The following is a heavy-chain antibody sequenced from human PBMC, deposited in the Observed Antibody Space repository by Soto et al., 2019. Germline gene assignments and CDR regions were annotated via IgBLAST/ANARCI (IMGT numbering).Heavy chain of an antibody. D-gene: IGHD3-16*01. CDR2: IYYSGTT. CDR3: ARGEWLGERRFDP. Sequence: SETLSLTCTVSGGSISNYYWTWIRQPPGKGLQWIGYIYYSGTTNYNPSLKSRVTISVDTSKNQFSLKLSFVTAADTAVFYCARGEWLGERRFDPWVQGTLVTVSS. J-gene: IGHJ5*02. CDR1: GGSISNYY. V-gene: IGHV4-59*01.